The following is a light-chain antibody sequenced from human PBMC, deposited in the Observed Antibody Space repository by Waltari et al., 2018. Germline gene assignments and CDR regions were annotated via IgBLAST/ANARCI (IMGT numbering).Light chain of an antibody. CDR2: KDN. J-gene: IGLJ1*01. V-gene: IGLV3-1*01. CDR1: KLGNRY. Sequence: SYELTQPPSVSVSPGQTASITCSGDKLGNRYAAWYQQKPGQSPLLVIYKDNKRPSGIPGRFSGSNYGNTATLTISGTQAVDEADYFCQTWDSSTGVFGTGTQVTVL. CDR3: QTWDSSTGV.